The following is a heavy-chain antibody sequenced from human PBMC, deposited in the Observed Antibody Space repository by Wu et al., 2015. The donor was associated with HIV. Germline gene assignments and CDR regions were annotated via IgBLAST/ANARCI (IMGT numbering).Heavy chain of an antibody. CDR2: IIPIFGTA. D-gene: IGHD1-26*01. V-gene: IGHV1-69*05. Sequence: QVQLVQSGAEVKKPGSSVKVSCKASGGTFSSYAISWVRQAPGQGLEWMGGIIPIFGTANYAQKFQGRVTITTDESTSTAYMELSSLRSEDTAVYYCARDSTVGATFGAAFDIWGQGDNGHRSLQ. J-gene: IGHJ3*02. CDR1: GGTFSSYA. CDR3: ARDSTVGATFGAAFDI.